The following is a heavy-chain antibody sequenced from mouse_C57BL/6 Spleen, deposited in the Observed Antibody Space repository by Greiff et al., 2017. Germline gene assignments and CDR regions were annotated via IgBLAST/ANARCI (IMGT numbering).Heavy chain of an antibody. Sequence: QVQLQQPGAELVRPGSSVKLSCKASGYTFTSYWMHWVKQRPIQGLEWIGNIDPSDSDTHYNQKFKDKATLTVDKSSSTAYMQLSSLTSEDSAVYYCARFIYYGSMDYWGQGTSVTVSS. D-gene: IGHD2-2*01. CDR1: GYTFTSYW. CDR2: IDPSDSDT. J-gene: IGHJ4*01. V-gene: IGHV1-52*01. CDR3: ARFIYYGSMDY.